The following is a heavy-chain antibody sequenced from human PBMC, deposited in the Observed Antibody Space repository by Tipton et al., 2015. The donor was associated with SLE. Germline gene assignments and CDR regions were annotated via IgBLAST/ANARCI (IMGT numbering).Heavy chain of an antibody. CDR3: ARGRARNDGVDYYFYYGMDV. D-gene: IGHD1-1*01. CDR1: GGSISSHY. Sequence: LRLSCTVSGGSISSHYWSWIQQPPGKGLEWIGYVDYSGITHYNPSLRGRVTISVDMSKNQFSVKLTSVTAADTAVYYCARGRARNDGVDYYFYYGMDVWGQGTTVTVSS. CDR2: VDYSGIT. J-gene: IGHJ6*02. V-gene: IGHV4-59*11.